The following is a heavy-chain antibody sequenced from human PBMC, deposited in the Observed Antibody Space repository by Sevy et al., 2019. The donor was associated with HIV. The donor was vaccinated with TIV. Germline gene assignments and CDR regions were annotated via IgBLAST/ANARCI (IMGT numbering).Heavy chain of an antibody. CDR1: TFSVTDNY. Sequence: GGSLRLSCAASTFSVTDNYMSWVRQAPGQGLEWVSTIYSGVSTFYADSVKGRFTISRDNSKNTLYLQLNSLRAEDTAVYYCARDRYYDASGYYCYYYGLDVWGQGTTVTVSS. CDR3: ARDRYYDASGYYCYYYGLDV. CDR2: IYSGVST. J-gene: IGHJ6*02. D-gene: IGHD3-22*01. V-gene: IGHV3-66*01.